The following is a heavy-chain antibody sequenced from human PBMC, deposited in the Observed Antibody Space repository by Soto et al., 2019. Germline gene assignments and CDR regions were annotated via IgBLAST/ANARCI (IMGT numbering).Heavy chain of an antibody. CDR3: ARNKWGTGDVDF. J-gene: IGHJ4*01. CDR2: MTPNTGNT. Sequence: QVQLVQSGAEAKKPGASVKVSCKASGYTFTSFDINWVRQATGQGLEWLGWMTPNTGNTGYAQKFQGRITMTRDTSTSTAYMELNSLTYEDSAVYYCARNKWGTGDVDFWGHGTLVTVSS. CDR1: GYTFTSFD. D-gene: IGHD7-27*01. V-gene: IGHV1-8*01.